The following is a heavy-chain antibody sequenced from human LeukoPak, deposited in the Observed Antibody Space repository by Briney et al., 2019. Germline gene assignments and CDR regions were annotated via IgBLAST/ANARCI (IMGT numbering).Heavy chain of an antibody. V-gene: IGHV3-74*01. J-gene: IGHJ4*02. D-gene: IGHD4-23*01. CDR1: GFTVSAYA. CDR2: IYSDGSRT. CDR3: ARGRPHGNDY. Sequence: PGGSLRLSCAASGFTVSAYAMAWVRQVPGKGLVWVSRIYSDGSRTNYADSVKGRFSISRDNAKNTLYLQMNSLRVEDTAVYYCARGRPHGNDYWGQGTLVTVSS.